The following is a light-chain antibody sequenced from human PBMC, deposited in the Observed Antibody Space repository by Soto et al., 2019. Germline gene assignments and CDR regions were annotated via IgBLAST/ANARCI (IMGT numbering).Light chain of an antibody. CDR2: DAS. CDR1: QSVSSY. CDR3: QQRSNWPRT. Sequence: EIVLTQPPGTLSLSPGARATLSCRASQSVSSYLAWYRQKPGQAPRLLIYDASNRATGIPARFSGSGSGTDFTLTISSLEPEDFAVYYCQQRSNWPRTFGQGTKVDIK. V-gene: IGKV3-11*01. J-gene: IGKJ1*01.